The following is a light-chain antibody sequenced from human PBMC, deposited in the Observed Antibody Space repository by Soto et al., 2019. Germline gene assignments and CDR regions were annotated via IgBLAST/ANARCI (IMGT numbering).Light chain of an antibody. V-gene: IGKV3-20*01. J-gene: IGKJ1*01. CDR2: GVS. CDR3: QHYGYSLWT. CDR1: QSLTSSY. Sequence: EIVLTQSPGTLSLSPGETATLSCRASQSLTSSYLAWYQQRPGQAPSLLIYGVSSRATGIPDRFSGSGSGTDFTLTITRLEPEDFAVYYFQHYGYSLWTFGQGTKVEIK.